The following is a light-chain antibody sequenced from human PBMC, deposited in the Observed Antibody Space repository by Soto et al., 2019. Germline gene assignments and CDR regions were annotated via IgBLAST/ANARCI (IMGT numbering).Light chain of an antibody. Sequence: DIQMTQSPSSLSASVGDIVTITCRASQSIRSYLNWYQQKPGKAPQVMIYCTSSLQSGVPSRFSGSGYGADFTLTISSLHPEDFATYYCQQSYSTPYTFGQGTKLEIK. V-gene: IGKV1-39*01. CDR2: CTS. J-gene: IGKJ2*01. CDR1: QSIRSY. CDR3: QQSYSTPYT.